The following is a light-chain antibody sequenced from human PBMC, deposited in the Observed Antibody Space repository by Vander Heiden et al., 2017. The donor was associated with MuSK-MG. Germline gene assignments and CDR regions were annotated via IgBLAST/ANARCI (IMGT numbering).Light chain of an antibody. CDR3: QQYGSSPQT. CDR2: GAS. V-gene: IGKV3-20*01. CDR1: QSVSSSY. J-gene: IGKJ1*01. Sequence: IVFMLSPGTLSLSPGERATLSCRASQSVSSSYLAWYQQKPGQAPRLLIYGASSRATGIPDRFSGSGSGTDFTLTISRLEPEDFAVYYCQQYGSSPQTFGQGTKVEIK.